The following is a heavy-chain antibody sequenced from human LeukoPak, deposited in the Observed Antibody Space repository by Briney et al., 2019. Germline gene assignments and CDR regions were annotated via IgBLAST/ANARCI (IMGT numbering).Heavy chain of an antibody. D-gene: IGHD3/OR15-3a*01. V-gene: IGHV1-2*02. CDR1: GYTCTGYY. Sequence: ASVKVSCKASGYTCTGYYMHWVRQAPGQGLEWMGWINPNNGDTNFAQKFQGRVAMTRDTSMNTVYMELSSLRSDDTAVYYCARRGYEFSDLDNWGQGTLVTVSS. CDR2: INPNNGDT. CDR3: ARRGYEFSDLDN. J-gene: IGHJ4*02.